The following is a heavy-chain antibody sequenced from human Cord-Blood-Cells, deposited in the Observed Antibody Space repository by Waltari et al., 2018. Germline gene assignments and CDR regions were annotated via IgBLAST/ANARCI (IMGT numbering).Heavy chain of an antibody. J-gene: IGHJ2*01. CDR2: IYYSGST. CDR1: GGPISNSGYY. Sequence: QLHLRESGPGLVKPSETLSLPSTVSGGPISNSGYYWGWIRQPPGKGLEWLGSIYYSGSTYNDPSLRCRVPISVDRSKNQFSLKLTAVTAEDSAVYYGARRGGRGVGATWYFDLWGRGTLVTVSS. CDR3: ARRGGRGVGATWYFDL. V-gene: IGHV4-39*01. D-gene: IGHD1-26*01.